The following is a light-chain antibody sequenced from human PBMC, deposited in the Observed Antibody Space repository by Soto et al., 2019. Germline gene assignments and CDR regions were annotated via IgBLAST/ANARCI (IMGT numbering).Light chain of an antibody. CDR1: QSISSY. V-gene: IGKV1-39*01. Sequence: DIQLPQSPSSLSASVGDRVTLTCRASQSISSYLNWYQQKPGKAPKLLIYAASSLQSGVPSRFSGSGSGTDFTLTISSLQPEDFATYYCQQSYSTPWTFGQGTKVDNK. CDR3: QQSYSTPWT. J-gene: IGKJ1*01. CDR2: AAS.